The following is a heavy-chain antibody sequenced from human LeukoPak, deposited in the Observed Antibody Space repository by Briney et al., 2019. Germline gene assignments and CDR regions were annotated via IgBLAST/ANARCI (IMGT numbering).Heavy chain of an antibody. CDR3: ARIERCDY. CDR1: GFTFSTYV. V-gene: IGHV3-23*01. Sequence: PGGSLRLSCVTSGFTFSTYVMSWVRKFPGKGLEWLSSIGTSGATTTYADSVKGRFTISRDNSENTLDLQMNSLRVEDTAEYYCARIERCDYWGQGTLVTVSS. CDR2: IGTSGATT. J-gene: IGHJ4*02.